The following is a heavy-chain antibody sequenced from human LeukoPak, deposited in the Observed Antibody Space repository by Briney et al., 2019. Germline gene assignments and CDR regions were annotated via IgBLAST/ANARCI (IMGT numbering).Heavy chain of an antibody. Sequence: PSETLSLTCTVSGGSISSGSYYWSWIRQPAGKGLEWIGRIYTSGSTNYNPSLKGRVTISVDTSKSQFSLKLSSVTAADTAVYYCAREFPEGRIDYWGQGTLVTVSS. V-gene: IGHV4-61*02. CDR1: GGSISSGSYY. CDR2: IYTSGST. J-gene: IGHJ4*02. CDR3: AREFPEGRIDY. D-gene: IGHD2-15*01.